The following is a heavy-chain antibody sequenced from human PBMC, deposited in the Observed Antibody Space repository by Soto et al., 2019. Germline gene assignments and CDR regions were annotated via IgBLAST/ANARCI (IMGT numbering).Heavy chain of an antibody. CDR2: INPSGGST. J-gene: IGHJ6*02. CDR1: GYTFTSYY. Sequence: GASVKVSCKASGYTFTSYYMHWVRQAPGQGLEWMGIINPSGGSTSYAQKFQGRVTMTRDTSTSTVYMELSSLRSEDTAVYYCARGHSTDLRFLEWFNYYYYYGMDVWGQGTTVTVSS. CDR3: ARGHSTDLRFLEWFNYYYYYGMDV. V-gene: IGHV1-46*01. D-gene: IGHD3-3*01.